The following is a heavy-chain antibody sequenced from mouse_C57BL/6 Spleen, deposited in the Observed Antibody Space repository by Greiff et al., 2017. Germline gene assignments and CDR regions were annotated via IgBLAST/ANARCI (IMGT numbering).Heavy chain of an antibody. Sequence: VQLQQSGPGLVQPSPSLSITCTVSGFSLTSYGVHWVRQSPGKGLEWLGVIWSGGSTDNNAAFISRLSISKDNSKSQVFFKMNSLQADDTAIYYCARNSHYDPYYAMDYWGQGTSVTVSS. CDR2: IWSGGST. V-gene: IGHV2-2*01. CDR1: GFSLTSYG. CDR3: ARNSHYDPYYAMDY. D-gene: IGHD2-4*01. J-gene: IGHJ4*01.